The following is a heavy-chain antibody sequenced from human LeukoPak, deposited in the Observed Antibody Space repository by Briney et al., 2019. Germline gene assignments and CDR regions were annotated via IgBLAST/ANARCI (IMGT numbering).Heavy chain of an antibody. D-gene: IGHD3-10*01. V-gene: IGHV4-61*02. CDR2: IYTSGST. Sequence: PSETLSLTCTVSGGSISSGSYYWSWIRQPAGKGLEWIGRIYTSGSTNYNPSLKSRVTISVDTSKNQFSLKLSSVTAADTAVYYSAQMVRGAGWFDPWGQGTLVTVSS. J-gene: IGHJ5*02. CDR1: GGSISSGSYY. CDR3: AQMVRGAGWFDP.